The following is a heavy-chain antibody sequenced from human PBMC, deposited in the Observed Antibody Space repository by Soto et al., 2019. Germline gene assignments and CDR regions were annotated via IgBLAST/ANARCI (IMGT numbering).Heavy chain of an antibody. D-gene: IGHD4-17*01. CDR2: VSGRGGSK. CDR1: GFTFNHYA. J-gene: IGHJ6*01. CDR3: AKDSTVTTSLYCYFYGFDV. V-gene: IGHV3-23*01. Sequence: VQLLESGGGLVQPGGSLRLACTASGFTFNHYAMTWVRQAPGRGLEWVASVSGRGGSKKYADSVKGRFIFYRDYSNSTLYLEMDSLGGEDTAVYYCAKDSTVTTSLYCYFYGFDVWGQGTTVTVSS.